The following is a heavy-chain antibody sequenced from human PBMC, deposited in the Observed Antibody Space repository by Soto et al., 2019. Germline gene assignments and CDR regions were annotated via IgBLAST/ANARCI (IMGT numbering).Heavy chain of an antibody. CDR3: ARRGAARRLYYGMDV. V-gene: IGHV5-51*03. CDR1: GYSFTSYW. J-gene: IGHJ6*02. D-gene: IGHD6-6*01. CDR2: IYPGDSDT. Sequence: PGKSLKISCKGSGYSFTSYWIGWVRQMPGKGLEWMGIIYPGDSDTRYSPSFQGQVTISADKSIRTAYLQWSSLKASDTAMYYCARRGAARRLYYGMDVWGQGTKVTVSS.